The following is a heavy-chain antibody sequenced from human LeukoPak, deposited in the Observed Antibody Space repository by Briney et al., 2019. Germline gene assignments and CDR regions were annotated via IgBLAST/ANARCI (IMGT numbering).Heavy chain of an antibody. J-gene: IGHJ4*02. V-gene: IGHV3-21*01. Sequence: PGGSLRLSCAASGFTFSSYSMNWVRQAPGKGLEWVSSISSSSYIYYADSVKGRFTISRDNAKNSLYLQMNSLRAEDTAVYYCARDTSSGWGTSDYWGQGTLVAVSS. CDR3: ARDTSSGWGTSDY. D-gene: IGHD6-19*01. CDR1: GFTFSSYS. CDR2: ISSSSYI.